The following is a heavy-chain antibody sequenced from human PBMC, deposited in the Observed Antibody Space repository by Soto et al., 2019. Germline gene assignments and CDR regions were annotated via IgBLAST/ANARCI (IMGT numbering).Heavy chain of an antibody. D-gene: IGHD3-22*01. CDR1: GGTFSSYA. CDR2: IIPIFGTA. Sequence: QVQLVQSGAEVKKPGYSVKVSCKASGGTFSSYAISWVRQAPAQGLEWMGGIIPIFGTANYAQQFQGKVTITADESTSTAYMELSSVRSDDTAVSYFVRDAQYYSDSSGYPRSGAFDIWGQGTMFTVSS. V-gene: IGHV1-69*01. J-gene: IGHJ3*02. CDR3: VRDAQYYSDSSGYPRSGAFDI.